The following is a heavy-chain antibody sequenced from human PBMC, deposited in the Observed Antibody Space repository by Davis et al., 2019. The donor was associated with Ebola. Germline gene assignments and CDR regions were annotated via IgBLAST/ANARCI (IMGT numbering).Heavy chain of an antibody. J-gene: IGHJ4*02. Sequence: ASVKVSCKASGYTFTSYYMHWVRQAPGQGLEWMGIINPSGGSTSYAQKFQGRVTMTRDTSTSTVYMELSSLRSEDTAVYYCARDSGRDGYNFRFRVPVHWGQGTLVTVSS. CDR1: GYTFTSYY. CDR2: INPSGGST. V-gene: IGHV1-46*01. D-gene: IGHD5-24*01. CDR3: ARDSGRDGYNFRFRVPVH.